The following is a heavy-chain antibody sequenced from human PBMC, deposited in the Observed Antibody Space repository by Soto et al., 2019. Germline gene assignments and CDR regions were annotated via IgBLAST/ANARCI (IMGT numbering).Heavy chain of an antibody. Sequence: GGSLRLSCAASGFTFSSYAMSWVRQAPGKGLEWVSAISGSGGSTYYADSVKGRFTISRDNSKNTLYLQMNSLRAEDTAVYYCAKVLRGYCSSQSLLRCYFDYWVQGTLVTVSS. CDR2: ISGSGGST. CDR3: AKVLRGYCSSQSLLRCYFDY. D-gene: IGHD2-2*01. V-gene: IGHV3-23*01. CDR1: GFTFSSYA. J-gene: IGHJ4*02.